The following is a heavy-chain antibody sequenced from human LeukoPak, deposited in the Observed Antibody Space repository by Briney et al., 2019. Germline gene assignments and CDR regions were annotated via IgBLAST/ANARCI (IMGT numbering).Heavy chain of an antibody. CDR1: GGSISSGDYY. CDR2: IYYSGST. J-gene: IGHJ6*02. D-gene: IGHD3-3*01. CDR3: ARETPVLRFLEWLPSRYGMDV. V-gene: IGHV4-30-4*01. Sequence: SETLSLTCTVSGGSISSGDYYWSWIRQPPGKGLEWIGYIYYSGSTYYNPSLKSRVTISVDTSKNQFSLKLSSVTAADTAVYYCARETPVLRFLEWLPSRYGMDVWGQGTTVTVSS.